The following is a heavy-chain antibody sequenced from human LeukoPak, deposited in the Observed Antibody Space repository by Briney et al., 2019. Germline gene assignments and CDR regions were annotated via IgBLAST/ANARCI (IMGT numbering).Heavy chain of an antibody. D-gene: IGHD2-2*01. J-gene: IGHJ6*02. CDR2: ISSSSSTI. CDR1: GFTFSSYS. V-gene: IGHV3-48*02. Sequence: GGSLRLSCAASGFTFSSYSMNWVRQAPGKGLEWVSYISSSSSTIYYADSVKGRFTISRDNAKNSLYLQMNSLRDEDTAVYYCARDPEPPDIVVVPAAQAEHYYYYYGMDVWGQGTTVTVSS. CDR3: ARDPEPPDIVVVPAAQAEHYYYYYGMDV.